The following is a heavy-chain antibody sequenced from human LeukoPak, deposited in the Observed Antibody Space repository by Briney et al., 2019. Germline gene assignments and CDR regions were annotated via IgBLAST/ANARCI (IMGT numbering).Heavy chain of an antibody. Sequence: PGGSLRLSCAGSGFTSSTYSVHWVRPAPGKWLGWVAGLSFDGSDKHFADSVKGLFTISRDNSKNTLYLQMNSLRPEDTAVYFCAGDLSSQLLLFDYWGQGTLVTVSS. CDR3: AGDLSSQLLLFDY. J-gene: IGHJ4*02. CDR1: GFTSSTYS. V-gene: IGHV3-30-3*01. D-gene: IGHD2-15*01. CDR2: LSFDGSDK.